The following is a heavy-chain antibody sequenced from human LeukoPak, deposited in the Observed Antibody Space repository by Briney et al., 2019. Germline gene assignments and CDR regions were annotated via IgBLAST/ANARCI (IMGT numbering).Heavy chain of an antibody. CDR2: ISYDGSNK. D-gene: IGHD3-3*01. Sequence: GASLRLSCAASGFTFSSYGMHWVRQAPGKGLEWVAVISYDGSNKYYADSVKGRFTISRDNSKNTLYLQMNSLRAEDTAVYYCARAGFLEWWESDGYWGQGTLVTVSS. CDR3: ARAGFLEWWESDGY. V-gene: IGHV3-30*03. J-gene: IGHJ4*02. CDR1: GFTFSSYG.